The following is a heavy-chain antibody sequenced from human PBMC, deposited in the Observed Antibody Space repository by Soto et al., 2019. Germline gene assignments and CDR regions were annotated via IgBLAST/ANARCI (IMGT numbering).Heavy chain of an antibody. Sequence: GGSLRLSCAASGFTFSNYSMNWVRQAPGKGLEWVSSISTGSNFIYYADSVKGRFTISRDNAKNSLYLQMNSLRAEDTAVYYCARDNCTSTSCYNRWFDPWGQGTLVTVSS. J-gene: IGHJ5*02. CDR2: ISTGSNFI. CDR3: ARDNCTSTSCYNRWFDP. D-gene: IGHD2-2*02. V-gene: IGHV3-21*01. CDR1: GFTFSNYS.